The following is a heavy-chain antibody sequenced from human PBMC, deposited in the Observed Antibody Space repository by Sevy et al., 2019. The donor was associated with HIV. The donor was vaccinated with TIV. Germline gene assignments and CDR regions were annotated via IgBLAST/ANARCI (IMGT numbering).Heavy chain of an antibody. CDR1: GFTFSSYS. CDR3: TRMVPAAMGNPHAFDI. CDR2: ISSSSSYI. J-gene: IGHJ3*02. V-gene: IGHV3-21*01. D-gene: IGHD2-2*01. Sequence: GGSLRLSCAASGFTFSSYSMNWVRQAPGKGLEWVSSISSSSSYIYYADSVKGRFTISRDNAKNSLYLQMNSLRAEDTAVYYCTRMVPAAMGNPHAFDIWGQGTMVTVSS.